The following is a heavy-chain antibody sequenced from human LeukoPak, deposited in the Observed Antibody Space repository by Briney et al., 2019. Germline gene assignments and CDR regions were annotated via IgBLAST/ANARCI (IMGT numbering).Heavy chain of an antibody. D-gene: IGHD5-24*01. CDR1: GFPFSSYW. J-gene: IGHJ4*02. CDR2: IKQDGSKK. V-gene: IGHV3-7*04. Sequence: GGSLRLSCVASGFPFSSYWMTWVRQAPGKGLEWVANIKQDGSKKSYVDSVKGRFTIPRDDAKNSLYLQMNSLRAEDTAIYYCTRVGYIDEGIDYWGQGTLVTVSS. CDR3: TRVGYIDEGIDY.